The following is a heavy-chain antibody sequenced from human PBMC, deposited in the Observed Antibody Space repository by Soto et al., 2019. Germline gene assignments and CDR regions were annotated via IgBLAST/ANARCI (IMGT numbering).Heavy chain of an antibody. CDR3: TRSVQLWTPFDN. V-gene: IGHV4-34*01. D-gene: IGHD3-16*01. Sequence: SETLSLTCGVYGGSFSGYYWSWIRQPPGKGLEWIGEINHSGSTNYNPSLKSRVTISVDTFKNQFSLKLSSVTAADTAVYFCTRSVQLWTPFDNWGQGTLVTVSS. J-gene: IGHJ4*02. CDR1: GGSFSGYY. CDR2: INHSGST.